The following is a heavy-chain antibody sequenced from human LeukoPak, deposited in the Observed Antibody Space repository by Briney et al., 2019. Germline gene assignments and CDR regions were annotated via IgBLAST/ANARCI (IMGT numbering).Heavy chain of an antibody. CDR3: AELGITMIGGV. Sequence: GGSLRLSRAASGFTFSSYGMSWVRQAPGKGLEWVSSISSSKTYIYYADSVKGRFTISRDNAKNSLYLQMNSLRAEDTAVYYCAELGITMIGGVWGKGTTVTISS. CDR2: ISSSKTYI. V-gene: IGHV3-21*01. J-gene: IGHJ6*04. D-gene: IGHD3-10*02. CDR1: GFTFSSYG.